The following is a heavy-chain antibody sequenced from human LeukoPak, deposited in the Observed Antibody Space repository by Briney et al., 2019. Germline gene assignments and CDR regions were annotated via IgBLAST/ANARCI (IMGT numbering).Heavy chain of an antibody. J-gene: IGHJ4*02. CDR2: VSSSSSYI. CDR1: GFTFSSNN. Sequence: GGSLRLSCAASGFTFSSNNMNWVRQAPGKGLDWVSAVSSSSSYIYYADSVKGRFTISRDNAKKSLYQQMNSLRAEDTAVCYCARDLGGYGDYGTNFDYWGQGTLVTVSS. CDR3: ARDLGGYGDYGTNFDY. V-gene: IGHV3-21*01. D-gene: IGHD4-17*01.